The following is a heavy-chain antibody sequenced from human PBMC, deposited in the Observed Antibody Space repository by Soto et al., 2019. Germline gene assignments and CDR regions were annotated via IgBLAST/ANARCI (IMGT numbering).Heavy chain of an antibody. Sequence: PGGSLRLSCAASGFTFSSYGMHWVRQAPGKGLEWVAVISYDGSNKYYADSVKGRFAISRDNSKNTLYLQMNSLRAEDTAVYYCAKTHYDFWSGYYDGMDVWGQGTTVTSP. CDR2: ISYDGSNK. D-gene: IGHD3-3*01. CDR3: AKTHYDFWSGYYDGMDV. V-gene: IGHV3-30*18. J-gene: IGHJ6*02. CDR1: GFTFSSYG.